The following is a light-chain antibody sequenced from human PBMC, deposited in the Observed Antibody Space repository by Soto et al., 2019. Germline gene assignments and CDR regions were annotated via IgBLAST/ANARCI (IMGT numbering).Light chain of an antibody. CDR1: QSVRSNY. V-gene: IGKV3-20*01. J-gene: IGKJ1*01. CDR3: QQYGRSPWT. CDR2: AVS. Sequence: EIVLTQSPGTLSLSPGERATLSCRASQSVRSNYLAWYQQKPGQAPRLLIYAVSTRATGIPDTLSGSGSGTDFTLTISRLEPEDFGVYFCQQYGRSPWTFGQGTKVEIK.